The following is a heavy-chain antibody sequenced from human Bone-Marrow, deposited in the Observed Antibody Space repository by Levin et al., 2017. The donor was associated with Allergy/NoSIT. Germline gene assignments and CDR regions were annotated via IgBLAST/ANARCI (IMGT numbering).Heavy chain of an antibody. D-gene: IGHD1-26*01. CDR2: ITSGSSYT. Sequence: GGSLRLSCEGSGFTFSSFSMSWIRQVPGKGLEWIAYITSGSSYTNYADSVKGRFTVSRDNAKNSVFLQMNSLRAEDTAIYYCARSLGGYSGVFFDYWGQGSLVTVSS. CDR1: GFTFSSFS. CDR3: ARSLGGYSGVFFDY. V-gene: IGHV3-11*03. J-gene: IGHJ4*02.